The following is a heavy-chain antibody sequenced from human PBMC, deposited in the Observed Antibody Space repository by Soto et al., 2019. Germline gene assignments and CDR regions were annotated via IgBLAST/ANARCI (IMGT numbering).Heavy chain of an antibody. V-gene: IGHV1-58*01. J-gene: IGHJ6*02. CDR1: GFTFTSSA. CDR3: AAPSESYTIFGRASDSYYYYGMDV. Sequence: SVKVFCKASGFTFTSSAVQWVRQARGQRLEWIGWIVIGSGNTNYAQKFQERVTITRDMSTSTAYMELSSLRSEDTAVYYCAAPSESYTIFGRASDSYYYYGMDVWGQGTTVTVSS. D-gene: IGHD3-3*01. CDR2: IVIGSGNT.